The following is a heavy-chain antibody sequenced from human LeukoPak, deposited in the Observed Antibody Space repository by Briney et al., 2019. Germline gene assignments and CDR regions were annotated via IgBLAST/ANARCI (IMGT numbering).Heavy chain of an antibody. V-gene: IGHV1-8*01. D-gene: IGHD2-15*01. J-gene: IGHJ4*02. Sequence: ASVKVSCKASGYTFTSYDINWVRQATGQGLEWMGWMNPNSGNTGYAQKFQGRVTMTSNTSISTAYMELSSLRSDDTAVYYCARDEKRYCSGGSCPAYFDYWGQGTLVTVSS. CDR2: MNPNSGNT. CDR3: ARDEKRYCSGGSCPAYFDY. CDR1: GYTFTSYD.